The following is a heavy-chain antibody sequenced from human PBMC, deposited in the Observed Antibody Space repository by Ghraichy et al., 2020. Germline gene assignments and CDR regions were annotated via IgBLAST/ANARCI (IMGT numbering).Heavy chain of an antibody. Sequence: SLNISCAASGFTFDDYAMHWVRQAPGKGLEWVSGISWNSGSIGYADSVKGRFTISRDNAKNSLYLQMNSLRAEDTALYYCAKGDGDYDDHFDYWGQGTLVTVSS. V-gene: IGHV3-9*01. D-gene: IGHD4-17*01. CDR1: GFTFDDYA. CDR3: AKGDGDYDDHFDY. CDR2: ISWNSGSI. J-gene: IGHJ4*02.